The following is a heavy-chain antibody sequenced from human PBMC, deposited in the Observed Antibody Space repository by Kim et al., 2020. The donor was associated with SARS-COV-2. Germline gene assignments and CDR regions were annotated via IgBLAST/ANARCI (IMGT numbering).Heavy chain of an antibody. CDR1: GFTFSNYG. J-gene: IGHJ6*02. V-gene: IGHV3-30*18. D-gene: IGHD5-18*01. Sequence: GGSLRLSCVASGFTFSNYGMHWVRQAPGKGLEWVAVISYDGLDKYYGDSVKGRFTISRDNSKNTLYLQMNSLRGEDTAVYYCAKVETQQYYYYVMDVWG. CDR2: ISYDGLDK. CDR3: AKVETQQYYYYVMDV.